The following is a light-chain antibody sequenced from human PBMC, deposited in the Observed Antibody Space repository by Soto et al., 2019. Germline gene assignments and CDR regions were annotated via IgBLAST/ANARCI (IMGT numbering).Light chain of an antibody. CDR3: QQYGSSPWT. J-gene: IGKJ1*01. V-gene: IGKV3D-20*01. CDR2: DAS. CDR1: QRVSGGF. Sequence: DIVLTQSPATLSLSPCERSTLYFFASQRVSGGFLAWYQQKPGLAPRLPIYDASSRATGIPDRFSGSGSGTDFTLTISRLEPEDFAVYYCQQYGSSPWTFGQGTKVDIK.